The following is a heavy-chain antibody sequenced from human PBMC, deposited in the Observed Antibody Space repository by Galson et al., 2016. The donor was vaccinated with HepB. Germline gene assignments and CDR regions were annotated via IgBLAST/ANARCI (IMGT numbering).Heavy chain of an antibody. Sequence: CKASGGTFRSYSITWVRQAPGQGLEWMGGIIPIFGTANYAQKFQGRVTINVDEVTSTDYMEGYMELSSLRSEDTAVYYCALSYCSSSSCYTEEVGYFDDWGQGTLVTVSS. CDR2: IIPIFGTA. CDR3: ALSYCSSSSCYTEEVGYFDD. D-gene: IGHD2-2*02. V-gene: IGHV1-69*01. CDR1: GGTFRSYS. J-gene: IGHJ4*02.